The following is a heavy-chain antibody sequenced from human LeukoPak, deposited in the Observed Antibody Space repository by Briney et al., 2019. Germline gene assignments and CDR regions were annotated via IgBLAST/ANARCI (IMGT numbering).Heavy chain of an antibody. D-gene: IGHD4-17*01. V-gene: IGHV3-7*01. CDR2: IKQDGSEK. CDR3: ARASHDYGDLLDVFDM. Sequence: GGSLRLSCAASGFTFSSYWMSWVRQAPGKGLEWVANIKQDGSEKYYVDSVKGRFTISRDNAKNSLYLQMNSLRAEDTAVYYCARASHDYGDLLDVFDMWGQGTMVTVSS. J-gene: IGHJ3*02. CDR1: GFTFSSYW.